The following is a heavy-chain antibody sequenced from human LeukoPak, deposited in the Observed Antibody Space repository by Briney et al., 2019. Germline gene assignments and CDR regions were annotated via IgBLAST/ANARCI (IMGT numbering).Heavy chain of an antibody. D-gene: IGHD3/OR15-3a*01. CDR3: ARDSMISGWAFDI. CDR1: GGSISSYY. CDR2: IYYSGST. Sequence: SETLSLTCTVSGGSISSYYWSWIRQPPGKGLEWIGYIYYSGSTNYNPSLKSRVTISVDTSKNQFSLKLSSVTAADTAVYYCARDSMISGWAFDIWGQGTMVTVSS. J-gene: IGHJ3*02. V-gene: IGHV4-59*01.